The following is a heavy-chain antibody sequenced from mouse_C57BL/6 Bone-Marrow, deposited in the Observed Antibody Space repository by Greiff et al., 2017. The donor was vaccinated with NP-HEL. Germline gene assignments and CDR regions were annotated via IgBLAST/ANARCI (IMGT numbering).Heavy chain of an antibody. V-gene: IGHV14-4*01. CDR3: TGDYYGSSSAWFAY. D-gene: IGHD1-1*01. CDR1: GFNIKDDY. Sequence: VQLKESGAELVRPGASVKLSCTASGFNIKDDYMHWVKQRPEQGLEWIGWIDPENGDTEYASKFQGKATITADTSSNTAYLQLSSLTSEDTAVYYCTGDYYGSSSAWFAYWGQGTLVTVSA. CDR2: IDPENGDT. J-gene: IGHJ3*01.